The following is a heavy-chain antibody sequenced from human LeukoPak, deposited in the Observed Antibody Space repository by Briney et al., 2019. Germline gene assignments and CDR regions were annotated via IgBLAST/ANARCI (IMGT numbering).Heavy chain of an antibody. J-gene: IGHJ4*02. D-gene: IGHD3-10*01. V-gene: IGHV1-2*04. CDR2: INPNSGAT. CDR1: GYTFTVYY. Sequence: GASVKVSCKASGYTFTVYYMHWVRQAPGQGLEWMGWINPNSGATNYAQKFQGWVTMTRDTSISTAYMELSRLISDDTAVYYCARDGYYGSGFYWGQGTLVTVSS. CDR3: ARDGYYGSGFY.